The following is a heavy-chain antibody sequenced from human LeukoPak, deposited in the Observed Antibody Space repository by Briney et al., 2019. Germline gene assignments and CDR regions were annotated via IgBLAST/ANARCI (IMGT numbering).Heavy chain of an antibody. Sequence: GGSLRLSRSHSGFPPTSYATHCVCHTPGKGLEYYADSVKGGFTISTDNSKRTLYLQMSRLTAEATAVYFCVRGYPFGPSGMALWGQGATVTVSS. CDR3: VRGYPFGPSGMAL. D-gene: IGHD5-18*01. J-gene: IGHJ6*02. CDR1: GFPPTSYA. V-gene: IGHV3-64D*09.